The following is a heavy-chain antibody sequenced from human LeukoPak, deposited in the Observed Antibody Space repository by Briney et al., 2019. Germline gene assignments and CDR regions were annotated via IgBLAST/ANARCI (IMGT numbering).Heavy chain of an antibody. V-gene: IGHV3-23*01. CDR2: MSGSGGST. CDR1: GFTFSNYG. Sequence: GGSLRLSCAASGFTFSNYGMSWVRQAPGKGLEWVSGMSGSGGSTYYADSVKGRFTISRDNSKNTLYLQMNSLRAEDTAVYYCAKDSYYDYVWGSYRYTNQFDYWGQGTLVTVSS. CDR3: AKDSYYDYVWGSYRYTNQFDY. J-gene: IGHJ4*02. D-gene: IGHD3-16*02.